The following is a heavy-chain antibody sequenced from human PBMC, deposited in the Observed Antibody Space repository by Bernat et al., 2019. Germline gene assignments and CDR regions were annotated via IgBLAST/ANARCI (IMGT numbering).Heavy chain of an antibody. D-gene: IGHD6-13*01. J-gene: IGHJ6*03. CDR2: INHSGTS. V-gene: IGHV4-34*01. CDR1: GGSFSDYQ. CDR3: ARGYSKTTYHYMDV. Sequence: QVQLQQWGAGLLKPSETLSLTCAVYGGSFSDYQWSWIRQPPGKGLEWIGEINHSGTSNHNPSLKSRVTISVDASKNQLSLRLSSVTAADTAVYYCARGYSKTTYHYMDVWGKGTTVTVS.